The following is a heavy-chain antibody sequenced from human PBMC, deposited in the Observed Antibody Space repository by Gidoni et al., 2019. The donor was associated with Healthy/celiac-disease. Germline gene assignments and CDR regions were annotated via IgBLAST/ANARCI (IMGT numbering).Heavy chain of an antibody. J-gene: IGHJ5*02. Sequence: QLQLQESGPGLVKPSETLSLTCTVSGGSISSSSYYWGWIRQPPGKGLEWIGSIYYSGSTYYNPSLKSRVTISVDTSKNQFSLKLSSVTAADTAVYYCASYTAMVSGFDPWGQGTLVTVSS. V-gene: IGHV4-39*01. CDR1: GGSISSSSYY. D-gene: IGHD5-18*01. CDR3: ASYTAMVSGFDP. CDR2: IYYSGST.